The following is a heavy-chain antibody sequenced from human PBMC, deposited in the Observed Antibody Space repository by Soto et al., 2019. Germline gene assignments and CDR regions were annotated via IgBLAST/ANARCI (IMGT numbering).Heavy chain of an antibody. CDR1: WFTFTRFS. Sequence: GGSLRLSCAASWFTFTRFSMNWVRQAPGKGLEWVSSISSTTNYIYYGDSMKGRFTISRDNAKNSLYLEMNSLRAEDTAVYYCARESEDLTSNFDYRGQGTLVTVS. CDR2: ISSTTNYI. J-gene: IGHJ4*02. V-gene: IGHV3-21*06. CDR3: ARESEDLTSNFDY.